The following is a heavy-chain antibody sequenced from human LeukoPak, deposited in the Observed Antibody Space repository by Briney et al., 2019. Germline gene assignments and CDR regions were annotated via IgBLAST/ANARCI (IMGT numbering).Heavy chain of an antibody. J-gene: IGHJ4*02. CDR1: GGSISFYY. CDR3: ARGNHNGYSLDY. V-gene: IGHV4-59*12. Sequence: SETLSLTCSVSGGSISFYYWSWIRQPPGKGLEWIGYMYYSGSTKYNPSLKSRVTISVDTSRNQFSLKLSSVTAADTAVYYCARGNHNGYSLDYWGQGTLVTVSS. CDR2: MYYSGST. D-gene: IGHD6-13*01.